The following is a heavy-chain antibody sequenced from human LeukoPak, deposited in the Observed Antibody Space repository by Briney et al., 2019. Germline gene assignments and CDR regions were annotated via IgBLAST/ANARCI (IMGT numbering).Heavy chain of an antibody. V-gene: IGHV5-51*01. Sequence: GESLKISCKGSGYSFDMYWTGWVRQMPGKGLEWMGIIYPGDSQTAYSPSFQGQVTISADKSISTAYLQWRSLKASDTAIYYCGRIRGYDFWSRGAFDIWDQGTMVTVSS. CDR2: IYPGDSQT. D-gene: IGHD3-3*01. J-gene: IGHJ3*02. CDR1: GYSFDMYW. CDR3: GRIRGYDFWSRGAFDI.